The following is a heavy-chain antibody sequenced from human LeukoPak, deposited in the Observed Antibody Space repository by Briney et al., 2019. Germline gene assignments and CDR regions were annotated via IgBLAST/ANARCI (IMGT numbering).Heavy chain of an antibody. V-gene: IGHV4-4*07. Sequence: SETLSLTCTVSGGSISSYYWSWIRQSAGKGLEWIGRIYTSGSTNYNPSLKSRVTMSVDTSKNQFSLKLSSVTAADKAVYYCARDFGSSPLFDYWGQGTLVTVSS. CDR1: GGSISSYY. CDR3: ARDFGSSPLFDY. D-gene: IGHD3-16*01. J-gene: IGHJ4*02. CDR2: IYTSGST.